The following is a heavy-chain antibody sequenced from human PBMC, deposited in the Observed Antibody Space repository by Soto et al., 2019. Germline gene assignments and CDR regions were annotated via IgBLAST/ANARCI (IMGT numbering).Heavy chain of an antibody. Sequence: ASVKVSCKASGYTFTSYGISWVRQAPGQGLEWMGWISAYNGNTNYAQKLQGRVTMTTDTSTSTAYMELRSLRSDDTAVYYCARADGRSLWLGVLAIWGQGTLVTVSS. CDR2: ISAYNGNT. CDR1: GYTFTSYG. D-gene: IGHD3-10*01. J-gene: IGHJ4*02. V-gene: IGHV1-18*01. CDR3: ARADGRSLWLGVLAI.